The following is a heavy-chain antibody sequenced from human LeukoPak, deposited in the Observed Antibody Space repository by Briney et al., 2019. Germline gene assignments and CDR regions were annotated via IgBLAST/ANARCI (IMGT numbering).Heavy chain of an antibody. D-gene: IGHD4-23*01. CDR1: GGSISSRSYY. V-gene: IGHV4-39*01. Sequence: SETLSLTCAVSGGSISSRSYYWGWIRQPPGKGPEWIGSIYYSGSTYYNPSLKSRVTISVDTSRNQFSLKLNSVTAADTAVFYCAAQYTPRGRWRHNYYMDVWGKGTTVTVSS. CDR3: AAQYTPRGRWRHNYYMDV. CDR2: IYYSGST. J-gene: IGHJ6*03.